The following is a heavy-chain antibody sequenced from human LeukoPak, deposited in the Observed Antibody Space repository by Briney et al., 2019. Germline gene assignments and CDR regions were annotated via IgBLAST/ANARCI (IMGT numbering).Heavy chain of an antibody. Sequence: PSETLSLTCAVYGGSFGGYYWSWIRQPPGKGLEWIGEINHSGSTNYNPSLKSRVTISVDTSKNQFSLKLSSVTAADTAVYYCARLHDFWSGYYTYYYYYGMDVWGQGTTVTVSS. J-gene: IGHJ6*02. CDR3: ARLHDFWSGYYTYYYYYGMDV. CDR1: GGSFGGYY. CDR2: INHSGST. V-gene: IGHV4-34*01. D-gene: IGHD3-3*01.